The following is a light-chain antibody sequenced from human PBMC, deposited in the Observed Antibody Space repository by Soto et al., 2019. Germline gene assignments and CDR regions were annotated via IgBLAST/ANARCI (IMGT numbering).Light chain of an antibody. CDR2: CAS. CDR1: QSVTSNY. CDR3: QRYGGPSWT. V-gene: IGKV3-20*01. Sequence: EILLTQSPGTLSLSPGERATLSCRASQSVTSNYLAWYKQKPGQAPRILIFCASSRATGIPDKYSGSGSGTDFTIAIRRLEPNDFAVYYCQRYGGPSWTFGQGTRVEIK. J-gene: IGKJ1*01.